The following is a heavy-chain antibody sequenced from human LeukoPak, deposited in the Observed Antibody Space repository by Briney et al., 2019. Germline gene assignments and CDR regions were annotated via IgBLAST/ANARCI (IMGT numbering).Heavy chain of an antibody. CDR2: IYYSGST. Sequence: PSETLSLTCTVPGDSISSSSYYWGWIRQPPGKGLEWIGNIYYSGSTFYNPSLKSRVTISVDTSKNQFSLKLSSVTAADTAVYYCARFPHNSLHFDYWGQGTLVTVSS. V-gene: IGHV4-39*01. D-gene: IGHD2/OR15-2a*01. CDR3: ARFPHNSLHFDY. CDR1: GDSISSSSYY. J-gene: IGHJ4*02.